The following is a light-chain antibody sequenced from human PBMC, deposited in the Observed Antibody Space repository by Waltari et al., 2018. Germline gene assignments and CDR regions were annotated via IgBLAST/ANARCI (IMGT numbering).Light chain of an antibody. CDR1: QRGSRS. CDR2: GSA. V-gene: IGKV3-20*01. Sequence: SCMASQRGSRSFAGYEQKPGQAPKRLIDGSATRATGIPDRFTGSGAGTDVSLTYSSLGPEDFAICFCQHYVRLPATFGQGTKVEIK. CDR3: QHYVRLPAT. J-gene: IGKJ1*01.